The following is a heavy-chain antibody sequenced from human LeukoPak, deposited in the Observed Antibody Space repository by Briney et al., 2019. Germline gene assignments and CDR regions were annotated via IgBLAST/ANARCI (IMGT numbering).Heavy chain of an antibody. CDR2: ISGNGGST. Sequence: HPGGSLRLSCAASGFTFSSYAMSWVRQAPGKGLEWVSAISGNGGSTYYADSVKGRFTISRDNSKNTLYLQMNSLRAEDTAVYYCAKTTDDYVWVPLLRGFDYWGQGTLVTVSS. J-gene: IGHJ4*02. V-gene: IGHV3-23*01. CDR1: GFTFSSYA. D-gene: IGHD3-16*01. CDR3: AKTTDDYVWVPLLRGFDY.